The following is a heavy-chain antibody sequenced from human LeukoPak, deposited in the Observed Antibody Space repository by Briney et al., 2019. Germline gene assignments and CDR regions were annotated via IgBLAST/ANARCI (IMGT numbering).Heavy chain of an antibody. D-gene: IGHD6-19*01. CDR2: INTNTGNP. CDR1: GYTFTSYA. V-gene: IGHV7-4-1*02. Sequence: ASVKVSCKASGYTFTSYAMNWVRQAPGQGLAWMGWINTNTGNPTFAQGFTGRFVFSLDTSVSTAYLQISSLKAEDTAVYYCARAGEGQWLAYPLDYWGQGTLVTVSS. CDR3: ARAGEGQWLAYPLDY. J-gene: IGHJ4*02.